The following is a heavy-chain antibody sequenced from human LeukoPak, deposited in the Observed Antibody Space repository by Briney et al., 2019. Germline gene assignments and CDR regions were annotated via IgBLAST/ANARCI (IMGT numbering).Heavy chain of an antibody. CDR3: TMIEWERWRG. V-gene: IGHV3-74*01. D-gene: IGHD1-26*01. CDR2: INSDGSST. Sequence: GGSLRLSCAASGFTFSSYWMHWVRQAPGKGLVWVSRINSDGSSTSYADSVKGRFTISRDNTKNSLYLQMNSLRAEDTAVYYCTMIEWERWRGWGQGTLVTVSS. CDR1: GFTFSSYW. J-gene: IGHJ4*02.